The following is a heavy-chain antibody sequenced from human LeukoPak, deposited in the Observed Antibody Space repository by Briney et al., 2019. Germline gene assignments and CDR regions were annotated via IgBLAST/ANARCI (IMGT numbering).Heavy chain of an antibody. D-gene: IGHD3-9*01. J-gene: IGHJ5*02. CDR1: GGTFSSYA. Sequence: SVKVSCKASGGTFSSYAISWVRQAPGQGLEWMGGIITIFGTANYAQKFQGRVTITADESTSTAYMELSSLRSEDTAVYYCASPRQDYDILTGYYGYWFDPWGQGTLVTVSS. V-gene: IGHV1-69*13. CDR2: IITIFGTA. CDR3: ASPRQDYDILTGYYGYWFDP.